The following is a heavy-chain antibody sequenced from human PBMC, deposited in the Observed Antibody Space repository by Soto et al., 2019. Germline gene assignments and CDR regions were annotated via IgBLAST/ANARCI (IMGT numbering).Heavy chain of an antibody. V-gene: IGHV3-23*01. J-gene: IGHJ4*02. CDR3: AKEQAHSQADTSSIFDY. D-gene: IGHD2-2*01. CDR2: ISGSGRST. Sequence: GGSLRLSCAASGFTFSNYPMTWVRQAQGKGLEWVSSISGSGRSTYYPDSVKGRFTISRDNSKNTFFLHMNSLRAEDTAVYYCAKEQAHSQADTSSIFDYWGQGTLVTVSS. CDR1: GFTFSNYP.